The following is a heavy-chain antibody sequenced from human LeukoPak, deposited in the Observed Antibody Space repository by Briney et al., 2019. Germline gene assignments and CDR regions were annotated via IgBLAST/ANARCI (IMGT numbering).Heavy chain of an antibody. J-gene: IGHJ4*02. CDR1: GFTFSSYW. D-gene: IGHD1-1*01. CDR3: ARGPPNSGGFLNY. Sequence: GGSLRLSCAVSGFTFSSYWMSWVRQAPGKGLEWVANIKQDGSEKYYVDSVKGRFTISRDNAKNSLSLQMNSLRAEDTAVYYCARGPPNSGGFLNYWGQGTLVTVSS. V-gene: IGHV3-7*01. CDR2: IKQDGSEK.